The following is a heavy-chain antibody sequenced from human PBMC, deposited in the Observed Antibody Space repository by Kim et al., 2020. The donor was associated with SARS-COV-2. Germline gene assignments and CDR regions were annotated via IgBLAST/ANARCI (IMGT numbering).Heavy chain of an antibody. D-gene: IGHD2-2*01. CDR2: INPSGGST. J-gene: IGHJ6*03. CDR3: ASGYCSSTSCPLYSNYLRYYYMDV. Sequence: ASVKVSCKASGYTFTSYYMHWVRQAPGQGLEWMGIINPSGGSTSYAQKFQGRVTMTRDTSTSTVYMELSSLRSEDTAVYYCASGYCSSTSCPLYSNYLRYYYMDVWGKGTTVTVSS. CDR1: GYTFTSYY. V-gene: IGHV1-46*01.